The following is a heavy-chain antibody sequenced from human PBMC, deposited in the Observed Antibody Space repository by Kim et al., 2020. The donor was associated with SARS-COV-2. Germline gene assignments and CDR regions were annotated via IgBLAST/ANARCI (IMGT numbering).Heavy chain of an antibody. D-gene: IGHD3-9*01. V-gene: IGHV3-33*01. CDR1: GFTFINYG. J-gene: IGHJ6*02. CDR2: IWYEGGNK. CDR3: ARGPVLLTGYYNYYYYGMDV. Sequence: GGSLRLSCAASGFTFINYGMHWVRQAPGKGLEWVTVIWYEGGNKYSADSVKGRFTISRDNSKNTLYLQMNSLRAEDTAVYYCARGPVLLTGYYNYYYYGMDVWGQGTTDTVTS.